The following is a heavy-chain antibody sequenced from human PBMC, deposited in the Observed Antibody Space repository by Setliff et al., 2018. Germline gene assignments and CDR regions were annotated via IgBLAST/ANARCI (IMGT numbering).Heavy chain of an antibody. CDR1: GGSLSGYY. Sequence: SETLSLTCAVYGGSLSGYYWSWIRQPPGKGLEWIGEINHSGSTNYNPSLKSRVTISVDTSKNQFSLKLSSVTAADTAVYYCARQPEGGYYDSSGYYGMAPYYFDYWGQGTLVTVSS. CDR2: INHSGST. D-gene: IGHD3-22*01. J-gene: IGHJ4*02. CDR3: ARQPEGGYYDSSGYYGMAPYYFDY. V-gene: IGHV4-34*01.